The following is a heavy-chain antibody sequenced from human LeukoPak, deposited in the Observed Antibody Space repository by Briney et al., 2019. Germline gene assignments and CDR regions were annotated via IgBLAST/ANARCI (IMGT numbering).Heavy chain of an antibody. V-gene: IGHV3-74*01. J-gene: IGHJ3*02. D-gene: IGHD2-2*01. CDR3: ARDGVVPAAVGAFDI. CDR1: GSTISANY. Sequence: PGGSLRLSCAVSGSTISANYMHWIRQAPGKGLVWVSRINSDGTSTTYADSVKGRFTISRDNSKHTLYLQMNSLRAEDTAVYYCARDGVVPAAVGAFDIWGQGTMVTVSS. CDR2: INSDGTST.